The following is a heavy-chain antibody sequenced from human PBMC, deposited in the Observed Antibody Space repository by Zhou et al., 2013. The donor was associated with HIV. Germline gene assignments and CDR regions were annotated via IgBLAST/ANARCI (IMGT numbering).Heavy chain of an antibody. CDR1: GYTFTSYY. V-gene: IGHV1-46*03. CDR3: ARDLEGSGWYLDAFDI. D-gene: IGHD6-19*01. CDR2: INPSGGST. J-gene: IGHJ3*02. Sequence: QVQLVQSGAEVKKPGASVKVSCKASGYTFTSYYMHWVRQAPGQGLEWMGIINPSGGSTSYAQKFQGRVTMTRDTSTSTVYMELSSLRSEDTAVYYCARDLEGSGWYLDAFDIWGQGTMVTVSS.